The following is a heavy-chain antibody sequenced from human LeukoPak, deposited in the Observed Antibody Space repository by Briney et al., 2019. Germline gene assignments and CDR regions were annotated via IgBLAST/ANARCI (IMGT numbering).Heavy chain of an antibody. J-gene: IGHJ4*02. CDR3: ARASRSGSYYKSPFDY. CDR2: ISSSSSYI. D-gene: IGHD3-10*01. V-gene: IGHV3-21*01. Sequence: GGSLRLSCAASGFTFSSYSMNWVRRAPGKGLEWVSSISSSSSYIYYADSVKGRFTISRDNAKNSLYLQMNSLRAEDTAVYYCARASRSGSYYKSPFDYWGQGTLVTVSS. CDR1: GFTFSSYS.